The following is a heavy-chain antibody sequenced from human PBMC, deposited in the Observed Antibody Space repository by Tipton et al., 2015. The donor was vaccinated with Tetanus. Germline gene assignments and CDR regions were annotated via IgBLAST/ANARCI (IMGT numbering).Heavy chain of an antibody. V-gene: IGHV4-31*03. CDR1: GGSISSGGYF. CDR3: ASTKVWYYFDY. Sequence: TLSLTCTVSGGSISSGGYFWSWTRQHPGKGLEWIGHTYNSGTTSYNPSLKSRLTISADTSKNQFSLKVTSVTAADTAVYYCASTKVWYYFDYWGQGTLVTVSS. CDR2: TYNSGTT. D-gene: IGHD3-10*01. J-gene: IGHJ4*02.